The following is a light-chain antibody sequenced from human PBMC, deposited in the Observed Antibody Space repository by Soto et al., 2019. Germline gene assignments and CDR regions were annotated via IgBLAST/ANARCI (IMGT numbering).Light chain of an antibody. Sequence: DIQMTQSPSSVSASVGARVTITCRARQGISSWLAWYQQKPGKAPKLLIYAAASLQSGVPSRFSGSASGTDFTLTISSLQAEDFATYCWQQANSFPHTFGQGTKVEIK. V-gene: IGKV1D-12*01. CDR1: QGISSW. CDR3: QQANSFPHT. J-gene: IGKJ1*01. CDR2: AAA.